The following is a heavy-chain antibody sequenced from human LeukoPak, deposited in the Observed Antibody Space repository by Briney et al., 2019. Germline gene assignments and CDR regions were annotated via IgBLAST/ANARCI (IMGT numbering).Heavy chain of an antibody. J-gene: IGHJ4*02. D-gene: IGHD3-10*01. CDR1: GYNFYTYG. CDR3: ARAINDYGSGSYDY. CDR2: ISGHNGDT. V-gene: IGHV1-18*01. Sequence: ASVKVSCKASGYNFYTYGITWVRQAPGQGGEWMGWISGHNGDTNYAQNLQGRVAMTPDTSTSTAYMELRSLTSDDTAVYYCARAINDYGSGSYDYWGQGTLVTISS.